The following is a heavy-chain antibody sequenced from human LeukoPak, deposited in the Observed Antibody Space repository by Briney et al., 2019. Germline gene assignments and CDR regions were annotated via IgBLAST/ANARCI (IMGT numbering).Heavy chain of an antibody. D-gene: IGHD3-22*01. CDR1: GFTFSSYG. J-gene: IGHJ4*02. Sequence: GGSLRLSCAASGFTFSSYGMHWVRQAPGKGLEWVAVIWYDGSNKYYADSVKGRFTTSRDNSKNTLYLQMNSLRAEDTAVYYCARDWAVGSSGPPGDYWGQGTLVTVSS. CDR2: IWYDGSNK. CDR3: ARDWAVGSSGPPGDY. V-gene: IGHV3-33*01.